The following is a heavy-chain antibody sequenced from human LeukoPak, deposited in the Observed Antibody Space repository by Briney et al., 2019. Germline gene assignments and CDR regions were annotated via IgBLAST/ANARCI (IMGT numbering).Heavy chain of an antibody. CDR3: ARSGYSYGSGPYYFDY. J-gene: IGHJ4*02. Sequence: ASVKVPCKASGYTFTSYYVHWVRQAPGQGLEWMGMIIPSGGSTRYAQKFQGRVTMTRDMSTSTVYMELSSLRSEDTALYHCARSGYSYGSGPYYFDYWGQGTLVTVSS. CDR2: IIPSGGST. D-gene: IGHD5-18*01. V-gene: IGHV1-46*01. CDR1: GYTFTSYY.